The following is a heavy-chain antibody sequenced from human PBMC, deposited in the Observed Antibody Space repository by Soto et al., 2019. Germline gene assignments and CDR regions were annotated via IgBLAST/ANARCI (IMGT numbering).Heavy chain of an antibody. CDR1: GFTFSSYA. D-gene: IGHD3-9*01. J-gene: IGHJ6*02. CDR3: AKEMSPGSWDFDWLSYYYGLEF. Sequence: VGSLRLSCAASGFTFSSYAMSWVRQAPGKGLEWVSAISGSGGSTHYADSVKGRFTISRDNSKNTLYLQMNSLRAEDTAVYYCAKEMSPGSWDFDWLSYYYGLEFWGQGTTVTVSS. V-gene: IGHV3-23*01. CDR2: ISGSGGST.